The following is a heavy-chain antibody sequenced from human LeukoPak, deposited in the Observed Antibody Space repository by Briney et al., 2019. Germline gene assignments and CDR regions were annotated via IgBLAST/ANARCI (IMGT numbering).Heavy chain of an antibody. J-gene: IGHJ4*02. D-gene: IGHD4-23*01. Sequence: ASVKVSCKASGYTFTGYYMHWVRQAPGQGLEWMGWINPNSGGTNYAQKFQGRVTMTRDTSISTAYMELSRPRSDDTAVYYCARGLGYGGNPSDYWGQGTLVTVSS. CDR2: INPNSGGT. CDR3: ARGLGYGGNPSDY. CDR1: GYTFTGYY. V-gene: IGHV1-2*02.